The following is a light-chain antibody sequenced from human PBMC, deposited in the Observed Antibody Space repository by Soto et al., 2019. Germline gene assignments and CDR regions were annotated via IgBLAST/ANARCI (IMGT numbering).Light chain of an antibody. CDR1: QSVSNND. V-gene: IGKV3-20*01. J-gene: IGKJ4*01. Sequence: EIVLTQSPGTLSLSPGERATLSCRASQSVSNNDLAWYQHKPGQAPRLLIYGASSRATGIPDRFSGSGSGTDFTLTISRLEPEDFAVYYCQQYGGSPLTFGGGTKVDIK. CDR2: GAS. CDR3: QQYGGSPLT.